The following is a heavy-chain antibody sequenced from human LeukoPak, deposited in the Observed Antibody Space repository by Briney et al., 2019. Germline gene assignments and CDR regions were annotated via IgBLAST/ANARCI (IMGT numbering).Heavy chain of an antibody. J-gene: IGHJ4*02. CDR2: ISYDGSNK. V-gene: IGHV3-30-3*01. CDR1: GFTFSSYA. Sequence: PGGSLRLSCAASGFTFSSYAMHWVRQAPGKGLEWVAVISYDGSNKYYADSVKGRFTISRDNSKNTLYLQMNSLRAEDTAVYYCARDRGLVGAAPGFDYWGQGTLVTVSS. CDR3: ARDRGLVGAAPGFDY. D-gene: IGHD1-26*01.